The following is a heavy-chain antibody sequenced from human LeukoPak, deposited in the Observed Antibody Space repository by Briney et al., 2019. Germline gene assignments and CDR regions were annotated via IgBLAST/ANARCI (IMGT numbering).Heavy chain of an antibody. D-gene: IGHD2-2*02. CDR2: IIPIFGTA. CDR3: ARGSCSSTSCYTYNWFDP. J-gene: IGHJ5*02. Sequence: SVTVSCKASRGTFSSYAISWVRQAPGQGREWMGGIIPIFGTANYAQKLQGRVTITTDESTSTAYMELSSLRSEDTAVYYCARGSCSSTSCYTYNWFDPWGQGTLVTVSS. CDR1: RGTFSSYA. V-gene: IGHV1-69*05.